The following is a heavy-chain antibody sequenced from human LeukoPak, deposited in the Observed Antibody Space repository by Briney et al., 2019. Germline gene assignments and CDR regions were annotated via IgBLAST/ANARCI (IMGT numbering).Heavy chain of an antibody. CDR3: AREPPMDV. CDR2: INWNGGST. CDR1: GFIVSYSY. Sequence: GESLRLSCTASGFIVSYSYMSWVRQAPGKGLEWVSGINWNGGSTGYADSVKGRFTISRDNAKNSLYLQMNSLRAEDTALYYCAREPPMDVWGKGTTVTVSS. V-gene: IGHV3-20*04. J-gene: IGHJ6*04.